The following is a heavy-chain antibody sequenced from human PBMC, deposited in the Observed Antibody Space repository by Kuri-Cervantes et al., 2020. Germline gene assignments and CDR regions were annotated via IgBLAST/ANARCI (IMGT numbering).Heavy chain of an antibody. J-gene: IGHJ5*01. CDR2: IYHSGST. D-gene: IGHD4-17*01. V-gene: IGHV4-30-2*02. Sequence: LRLSCAVSGGSISSGGYSWSWIRQPPGKGLEWVGYIYHSGSTYYNPSLKSRVTISVDRSKNQFSLKLSSVTAADTAMYYCARRGYGDYIGSRSPVGEFDPWGQGTLVTVSS. CDR1: GGSISSGGYS. CDR3: ARRGYGDYIGSRSPVGEFDP.